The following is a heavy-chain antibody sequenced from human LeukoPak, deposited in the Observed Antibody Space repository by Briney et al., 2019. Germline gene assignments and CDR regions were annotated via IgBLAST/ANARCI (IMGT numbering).Heavy chain of an antibody. CDR3: ARGSMEGTPVAFVYNWNDDVPYIFDY. CDR2: IYYSGST. CDR1: GSSISSSSYY. Sequence: PSETLSLTCTVSGSSISSSSYYWGWIRQPPGKGLEWIGSIYYSGSTYYNPSLKSRVTISVDTSKNQFSLKLSSVTAADTAVYYCARGSMEGTPVAFVYNWNDDVPYIFDYWGQGTLVTVSS. D-gene: IGHD1-20*01. V-gene: IGHV4-39*07. J-gene: IGHJ4*02.